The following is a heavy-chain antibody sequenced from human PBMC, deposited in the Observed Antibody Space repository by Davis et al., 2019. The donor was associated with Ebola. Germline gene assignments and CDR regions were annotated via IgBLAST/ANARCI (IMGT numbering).Heavy chain of an antibody. J-gene: IGHJ3*02. CDR3: ARGGSWYIHDAFDI. CDR2: IIPILGIA. Sequence: SVKVSCKASGDTFSSYAISWVRQAPGQGLEWMGRIIPILGIANYAQKFQGRVTITRDTSASTAYMELSSLRSEDTAVYYCARGGSWYIHDAFDIWGQGTMVTVSS. CDR1: GDTFSSYA. V-gene: IGHV1-69*04. D-gene: IGHD6-13*01.